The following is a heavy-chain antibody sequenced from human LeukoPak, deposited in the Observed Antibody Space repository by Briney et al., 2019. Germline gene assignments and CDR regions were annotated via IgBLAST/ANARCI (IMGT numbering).Heavy chain of an antibody. Sequence: ASVKVSCKASGYTFTGYYFHWVRQAPGQGLEWMGWINPNTAGTNHAQKFLGGVTLTWDTSISTAYMELTRLTSDDTAVYYCATSAGDYRAGHYYYMGVWGKGTSVTVSS. CDR2: INPNTAGT. CDR1: GYTFTGYY. CDR3: ATSAGDYRAGHYYYMGV. D-gene: IGHD4-11*01. J-gene: IGHJ6*03. V-gene: IGHV1-2*02.